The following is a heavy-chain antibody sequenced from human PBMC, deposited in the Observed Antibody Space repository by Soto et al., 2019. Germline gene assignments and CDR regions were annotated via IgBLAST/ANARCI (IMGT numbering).Heavy chain of an antibody. D-gene: IGHD3-3*01. J-gene: IGHJ5*02. Sequence: QVQLQESGPGLVKPSQTLSLTCTVSGGSISSGDYYWSWIRQHPGKGLEWIGYIYYSGSTYYNPSLNRRVTLLVVASKAQFSLKVSAVTAADTDVYFCPRGWSGSRQGSESWGQGTLVTVSS. V-gene: IGHV4-31*03. CDR3: PRGWSGSRQGSES. CDR2: IYYSGST. CDR1: GGSISSGDYY.